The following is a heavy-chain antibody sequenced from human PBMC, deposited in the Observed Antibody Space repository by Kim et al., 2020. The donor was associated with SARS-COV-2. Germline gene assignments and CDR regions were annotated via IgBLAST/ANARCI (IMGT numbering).Heavy chain of an antibody. D-gene: IGHD3-10*01. Sequence: SETLSLTCTVSGGSISSSSYYWGWIRQPPGKGLEWIGSIYYSGSTYYNPSLKSRVTISVDTSKNQFSLKLSSVTAADTAVYYCSRYGWFVDRQTRYYFDYWGQGTLVTVSS. CDR1: GGSISSSSYY. CDR3: SRYGWFVDRQTRYYFDY. CDR2: IYYSGST. V-gene: IGHV4-39*01. J-gene: IGHJ4*02.